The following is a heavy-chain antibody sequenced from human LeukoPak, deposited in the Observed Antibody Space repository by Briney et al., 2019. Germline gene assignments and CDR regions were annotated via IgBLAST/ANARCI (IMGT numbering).Heavy chain of an antibody. V-gene: IGHV3-11*06. D-gene: IGHD3-9*01. CDR1: GFTFSDHY. CDR3: ARPLRDILTGYYFDY. J-gene: IGHJ4*02. Sequence: GGSLRLSCAASGFTFSDHYMSCIRQAPGKGLEWVSDISSSSSYTNYADSVKGRFTISRDNAKNSLYLQMNSLRAEDTAVYYCARPLRDILTGYYFDYWGQGTLVTVSS. CDR2: ISSSSSYT.